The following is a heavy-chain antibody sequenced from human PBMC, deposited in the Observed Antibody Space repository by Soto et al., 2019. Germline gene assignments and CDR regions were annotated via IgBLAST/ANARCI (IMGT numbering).Heavy chain of an antibody. CDR1: GVSISSSSW. J-gene: IGHJ4*02. CDR3: ARGWIVVTTTYFDH. D-gene: IGHD3-22*01. Sequence: QVQLQESGPGLVKPSGTLSLTCAVSGVSISSSSWWSWVRQPPGKGLEWIGQIYHSGSTNYNPSLKRRVPLSVDQSENQFSLKLNSVTAADTALYYCARGWIVVTTTYFDHWGQGALVTVSS. CDR2: IYHSGST. V-gene: IGHV4-4*02.